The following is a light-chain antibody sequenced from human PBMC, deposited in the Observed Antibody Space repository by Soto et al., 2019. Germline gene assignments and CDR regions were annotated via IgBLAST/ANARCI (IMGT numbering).Light chain of an antibody. J-gene: IGLJ1*01. Sequence: VLTHPASVSGSPGQSITISCTGTSSDVGNYIFVSWYRQHPGKAPKLMIYDINTRPSGVSNRFSGSKSGNTASLTISGLQAEDEADYYCVSYTTSASYVFGTGTKVTVL. CDR1: SSDVGNYIF. V-gene: IGLV2-14*01. CDR3: VSYTTSASYV. CDR2: DIN.